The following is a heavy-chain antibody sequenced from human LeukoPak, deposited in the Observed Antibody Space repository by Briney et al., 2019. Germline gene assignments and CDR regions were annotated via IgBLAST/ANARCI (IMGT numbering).Heavy chain of an antibody. Sequence: ASVKVSCKASGYTFTGYYMHWMRQAPGQGLEWMGLINPNSGATNYAQKFQGRVTMTRDTSISTAYMDLSSLRSDDTAVYYCARGERNYVHYWGQGTLVTVSS. CDR2: INPNSGAT. J-gene: IGHJ4*02. CDR3: ARGERNYVHY. D-gene: IGHD3-16*01. V-gene: IGHV1-2*02. CDR1: GYTFTGYY.